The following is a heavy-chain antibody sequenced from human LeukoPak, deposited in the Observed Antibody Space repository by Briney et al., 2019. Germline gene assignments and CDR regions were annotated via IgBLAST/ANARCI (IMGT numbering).Heavy chain of an antibody. Sequence: GGSLRLSCAASGFTVSSNYMSWVRQAPGKGLEWVSVIYSGGSTYYADSVKGRFTISRDNSKNTLYLQMNSLRAEDTAVYYCARDVIMTTVTTEIDYWGQGTLVTVSS. CDR1: GFTVSSNY. D-gene: IGHD4-17*01. CDR3: ARDVIMTTVTTEIDY. CDR2: IYSGGST. J-gene: IGHJ4*02. V-gene: IGHV3-53*01.